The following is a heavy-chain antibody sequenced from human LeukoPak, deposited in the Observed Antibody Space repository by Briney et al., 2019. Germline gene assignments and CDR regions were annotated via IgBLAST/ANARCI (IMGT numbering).Heavy chain of an antibody. V-gene: IGHV1-2*02. J-gene: IGHJ6*03. Sequence: ASVKVSCKASGYTFTGYYMHWVRQAPGQGLEWTGWINPNSGGTNYAQKFQGRVTMTRDTSISTAYMELSRLRSDDTAVYYCARDISIAAAGAYYYYYYMDVWGKGTTVTVSS. D-gene: IGHD6-13*01. CDR3: ARDISIAAAGAYYYYYYMDV. CDR1: GYTFTGYY. CDR2: INPNSGGT.